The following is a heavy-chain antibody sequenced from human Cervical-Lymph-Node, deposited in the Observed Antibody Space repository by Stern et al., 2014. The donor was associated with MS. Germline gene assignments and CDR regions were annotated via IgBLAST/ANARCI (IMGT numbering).Heavy chain of an antibody. D-gene: IGHD1-26*01. CDR1: GDSITSGGHY. Sequence: VQLLESGPGLVKPSQTLSLTCTVSGDSITSGGHYWSWIRQHPGKGLTWIGYIYNSGATFYNPSLKGRVTISLDTSKNQFSLKLSSVTAADTAIYYCASRWSGTYYGQNWFDPWGQGILVTVSS. J-gene: IGHJ5*02. CDR3: ASRWSGTYYGQNWFDP. V-gene: IGHV4-31*03. CDR2: IYNSGAT.